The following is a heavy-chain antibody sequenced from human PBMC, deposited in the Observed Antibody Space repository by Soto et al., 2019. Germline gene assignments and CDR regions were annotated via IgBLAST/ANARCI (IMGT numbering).Heavy chain of an antibody. D-gene: IGHD5-12*01. CDR1: GFTFSSSG. J-gene: IGHJ6*02. V-gene: IGHV3-30*18. CDR2: ISYEGTNK. CDR3: AKERRGSLRGFDGMDV. Sequence: GGSLRLSCAASGFTFSSSGMHWVRQAPGKGLEWVAVISYEGTNKYYADSVKGRFTISRDNSKNTLYLQMNSLRGEDTGVYYCAKERRGSLRGFDGMDVWGQGTTVTVSS.